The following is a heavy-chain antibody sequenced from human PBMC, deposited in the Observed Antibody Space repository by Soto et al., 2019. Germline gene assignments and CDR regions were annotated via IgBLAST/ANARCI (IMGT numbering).Heavy chain of an antibody. CDR3: ARGNWNDGVWAFDI. CDR2: TYYRSKWYN. V-gene: IGHV6-1*01. Sequence: SQTLSLTCAISGDSVSSNSAAWNWIRQSPSRGLEWLGRTYYRSKWYNDYAVSVKSRITINSDTSKNQFSLQLNSVTPEDTAVYYCARGNWNDGVWAFDIWGQGTMVTVSS. CDR1: GDSVSSNSAA. D-gene: IGHD1-1*01. J-gene: IGHJ3*02.